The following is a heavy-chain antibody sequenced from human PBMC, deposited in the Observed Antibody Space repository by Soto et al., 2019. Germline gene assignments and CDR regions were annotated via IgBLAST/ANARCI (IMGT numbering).Heavy chain of an antibody. CDR1: GFTFSNAW. CDR3: TTYEWLNYYYYGMDV. J-gene: IGHJ6*02. Sequence: GSLRLSCAASGFTFSNAWMSWVRQAPGKGLEWVGRIKSKTDGGTTDYAAPVKGRFTISRDDSKNTLYLQMNSLKTEDTAVYYCTTYEWLNYYYYGMDVWGQGTTVTVSS. V-gene: IGHV3-15*01. D-gene: IGHD6-19*01. CDR2: IKSKTDGGTT.